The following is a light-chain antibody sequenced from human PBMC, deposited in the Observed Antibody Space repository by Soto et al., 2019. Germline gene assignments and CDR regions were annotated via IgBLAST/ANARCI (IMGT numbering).Light chain of an antibody. Sequence: DVQMTQSPSSLSASVGDRVTITCRASQSINSCLNWYQQKPGKAPKLLIYAASNLQSGVPSRFSGSESGTYFILTISSLQPEDFATYYCQQIYVAPVTFGQGTKVEIK. J-gene: IGKJ1*01. CDR1: QSINSC. V-gene: IGKV1-39*01. CDR3: QQIYVAPVT. CDR2: AAS.